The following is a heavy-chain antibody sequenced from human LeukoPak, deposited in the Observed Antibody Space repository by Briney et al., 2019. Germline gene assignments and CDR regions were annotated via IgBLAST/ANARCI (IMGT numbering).Heavy chain of an antibody. D-gene: IGHD6-6*01. Sequence: SETLSLTCAVYGGSFSGYYWSWIRQPPGNGLEWIGEINHSGSTNYNPSLKSRVTISVDTSKNQFSLKLSSVTAADTAVYYCASGRGSSSSSRKSLTDYWGQGTLVTVSS. CDR3: ASGRGSSSSSRKSLTDY. CDR2: INHSGST. J-gene: IGHJ4*02. V-gene: IGHV4-34*01. CDR1: GGSFSGYY.